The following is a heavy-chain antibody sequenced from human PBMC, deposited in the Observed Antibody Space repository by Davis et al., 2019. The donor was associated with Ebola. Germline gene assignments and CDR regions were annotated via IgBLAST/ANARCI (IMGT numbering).Heavy chain of an antibody. CDR3: ARARYYDSSGYAYYFDY. J-gene: IGHJ4*02. V-gene: IGHV4-30-2*01. Sequence: PSETLSLTCAVSGGSISSGGYSWSWIRQPPGKGLEWIGYIYHSGSTYYNPSLKSRVTISVDTSKNQFSLKLSSVTAADTAVYYCARARYYDSSGYAYYFDYWGQGTLVTVSS. CDR1: GGSISSGGYS. CDR2: IYHSGST. D-gene: IGHD3-22*01.